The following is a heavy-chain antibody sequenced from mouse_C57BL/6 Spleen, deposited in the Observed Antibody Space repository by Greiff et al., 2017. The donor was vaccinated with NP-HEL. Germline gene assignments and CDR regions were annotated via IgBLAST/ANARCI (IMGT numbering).Heavy chain of an antibody. CDR1: GYTFTSYG. J-gene: IGHJ3*01. CDR2: IDPSDSYT. CDR3: ARIYDGPAWFAY. D-gene: IGHD2-3*01. V-gene: IGHV1-50*01. Sequence: QVQLQQPGAELVKPGASVKLSCKASGYTFTSYGMQWVKQRPGQGLEWIGEIDPSDSYTNYNQKLKGKATLNVDTSSSTAYMQLSSLTSEDSAVYYCARIYDGPAWFAYWGQGTLVTVSA.